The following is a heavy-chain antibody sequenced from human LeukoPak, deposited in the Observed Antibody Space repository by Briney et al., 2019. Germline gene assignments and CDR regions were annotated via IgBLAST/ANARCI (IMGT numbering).Heavy chain of an antibody. CDR1: GFTFSSYA. J-gene: IGHJ4*02. V-gene: IGHV3-23*01. CDR3: AKNPVAYYFDY. Sequence: GGSLRLSCAASGFTFSSYAMSWVRQAPRKGLEWVSGISGSGGHTYYADSVKGRFTISRNNSKNTLYLQMNSLRAEDTAVYYCAKNPVAYYFDYWGQGTLVTVSS. CDR2: ISGSGGHT.